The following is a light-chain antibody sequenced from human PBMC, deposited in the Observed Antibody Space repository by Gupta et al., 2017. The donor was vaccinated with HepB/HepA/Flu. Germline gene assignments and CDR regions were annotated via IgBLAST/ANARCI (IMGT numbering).Light chain of an antibody. CDR3: QQFNTYPIT. J-gene: IGKJ5*01. V-gene: IGKV1-9*01. CDR1: QDITSH. Sequence: DIQLTQSPSFLSASVGDRVTITCRASQDITSHLIWYQQKPGKAPQLLIYSASTLQSGVPSRFSGSGSGTEFTLTISSLQPEDFATYYCQQFNTYPITFGQGTRLDIK. CDR2: SAS.